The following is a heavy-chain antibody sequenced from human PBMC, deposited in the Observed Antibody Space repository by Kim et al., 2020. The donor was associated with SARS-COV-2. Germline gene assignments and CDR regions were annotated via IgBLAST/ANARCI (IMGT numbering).Heavy chain of an antibody. CDR3: ARDLEGFDY. V-gene: IGHV1-46*01. Sequence: GSTPYATNFQGRVAMTSDTSTTTVYMELSSLRSDDTAMYYCARDLEGFDYWGQGTLVTVSS. CDR2: GST. J-gene: IGHJ4*02. D-gene: IGHD1-1*01.